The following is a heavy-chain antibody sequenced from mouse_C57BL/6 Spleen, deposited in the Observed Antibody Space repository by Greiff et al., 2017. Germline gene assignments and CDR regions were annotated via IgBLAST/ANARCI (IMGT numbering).Heavy chain of an antibody. J-gene: IGHJ2*01. CDR1: GYAFTNYL. CDR2: INPGSGGT. Sequence: QVQLQQSGAELVRPGTSVKVSCKASGYAFTNYLIEWVKQRPGQGLEWIGVINPGSGGTNYNEKFKGKATLTADKSSSTAYMQLSSLTSEDSAVYFCARHGSYGYYFDYWGQGTTLTVSS. CDR3: ARHGSYGYYFDY. D-gene: IGHD1-1*02. V-gene: IGHV1-54*01.